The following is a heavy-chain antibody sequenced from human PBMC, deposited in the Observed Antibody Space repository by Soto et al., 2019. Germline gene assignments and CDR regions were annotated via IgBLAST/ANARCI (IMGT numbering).Heavy chain of an antibody. CDR3: AKAGSHDVIFPQKYGMDV. V-gene: IGHV3-30*18. CDR1: GFTFSSYG. J-gene: IGHJ6*02. CDR2: ISYDGSKK. D-gene: IGHD3-16*02. Sequence: QVQLVESGGGVVQPGRSLRLSCAASGFTFSSYGMHWVRQAPGKGLEWVAVISYDGSKKYYADSVKGRFTISRDNSKNTLYLQMNSLRAEDTAVYYCAKAGSHDVIFPQKYGMDVWGQGTTVTVSS.